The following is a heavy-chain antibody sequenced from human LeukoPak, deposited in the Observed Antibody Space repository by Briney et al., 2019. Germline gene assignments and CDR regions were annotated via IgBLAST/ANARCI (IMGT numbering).Heavy chain of an antibody. CDR2: IYYSGST. D-gene: IGHD3-3*01. CDR3: ARGVSYDFTRSLDAFDI. CDR1: GGSISSGGYY. J-gene: IGHJ3*02. V-gene: IGHV4-61*08. Sequence: SETLSLTCTVSGGSISSGGYYWSWIRQPPGKGLEWLGYIYYSGSTNYNPSLKSRVTISVDTSKNQFSLKLSSVTAADTAVYYCARGVSYDFTRSLDAFDIWGQGTMVTVSS.